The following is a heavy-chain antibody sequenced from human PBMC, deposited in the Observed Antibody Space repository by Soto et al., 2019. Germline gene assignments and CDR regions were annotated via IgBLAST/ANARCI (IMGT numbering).Heavy chain of an antibody. Sequence: AGGSLILSCAASGFTFSNAWMNWVSQAPGKGLEWVGRIKSKTDGGTTDYAAPVKGRFTISRDDSKNTLYLQMNSLKTEDTAVYYCTTPTTSDMTMAHYYYYYGMDVWGQGTTVTVSS. J-gene: IGHJ6*02. D-gene: IGHD3-10*01. CDR3: TTPTTSDMTMAHYYYYYGMDV. CDR2: IKSKTDGGTT. V-gene: IGHV3-15*07. CDR1: GFTFSNAW.